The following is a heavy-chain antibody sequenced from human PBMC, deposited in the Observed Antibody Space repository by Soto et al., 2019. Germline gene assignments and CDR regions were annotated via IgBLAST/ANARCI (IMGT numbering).Heavy chain of an antibody. CDR1: RFTFSSYY. CDR2: ISSDGSST. V-gene: IGHV3-74*01. CDR3: TKGVVGATPYGMDV. D-gene: IGHD1-26*01. J-gene: IGHJ6*02. Sequence: EVQLVESGGGLVQPGGSLRLSCAASRFTFSSYYMHWVRQAPGKGLVWVSRISSDGSSTSYADSVKGRFTISRDNAKNTLYLRMNSLRAEDTAVYYCTKGVVGATPYGMDVWGQGTTVTVSS.